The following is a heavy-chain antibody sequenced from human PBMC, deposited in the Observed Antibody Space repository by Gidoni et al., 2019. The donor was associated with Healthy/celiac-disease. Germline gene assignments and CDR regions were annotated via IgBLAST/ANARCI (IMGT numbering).Heavy chain of an antibody. V-gene: IGHV3-15*01. CDR2: IKSKTDGGTT. Sequence: EVQLVESGGGLVKPGGSLRLSCAASGFTFSNAWMSWVRQAPGKGLEWVGRIKSKTDGGTTDYAAPVKGRFTISRDDSKNTLYLQMNSLKTEDTAVYYCTTAVVAATLANYYYYGMDVWGQGTTVTVSS. CDR3: TTAVVAATLANYYYYGMDV. J-gene: IGHJ6*02. D-gene: IGHD2-15*01. CDR1: GFTFSNAW.